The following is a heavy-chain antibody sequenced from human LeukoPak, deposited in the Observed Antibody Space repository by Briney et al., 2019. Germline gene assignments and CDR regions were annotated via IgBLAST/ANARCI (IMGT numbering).Heavy chain of an antibody. CDR2: IWYDGSNK. J-gene: IGHJ4*02. D-gene: IGHD2-21*02. CDR1: GFTFSSYG. V-gene: IGHV3-33*01. Sequence: AGGSLRLSCAASGFTFSSYGMHWVRQAPGKGLEWVAVIWYDGSNKCYADSVKGRFTISRDNSKNTLYLQMNSLRAEDTAVYYCARDTPGVVTATFDYWGQGTLVTVSS. CDR3: ARDTPGVVTATFDY.